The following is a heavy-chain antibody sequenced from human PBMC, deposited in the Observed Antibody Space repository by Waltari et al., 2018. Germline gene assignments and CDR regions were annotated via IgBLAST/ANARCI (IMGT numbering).Heavy chain of an antibody. CDR1: GFAFGNYA. CDR3: AKDETGLLFLVFDS. J-gene: IGHJ4*02. Sequence: EVQLMESGGGLVQPGGSLRLSCAASGFAFGNYAMSWVRQAPGKGVEWVSALSDSGKHTYYADSVKGRFTISRDNSKNTLYLQMNSLTVEDTAVYYCAKDETGLLFLVFDSWGPGTLVTVSS. CDR2: LSDSGKHT. D-gene: IGHD1-26*01. V-gene: IGHV3-23*01.